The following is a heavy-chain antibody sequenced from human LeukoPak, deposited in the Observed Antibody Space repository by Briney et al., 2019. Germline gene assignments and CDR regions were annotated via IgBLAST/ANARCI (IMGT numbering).Heavy chain of an antibody. V-gene: IGHV4-61*02. CDR1: DDSISSGSYY. CDR2: IYVTGTT. CDR3: ARARLPYGPYFDS. D-gene: IGHD4-17*01. J-gene: IGHJ4*02. Sequence: SETLSLTCTVSDDSISSGSYYWSWIRQPAGKGLEWIGRIYVTGTTNYNLSLKSRVTISINTSKMQFSLKLRSVTVEDTGVYYCARARLPYGPYFDSWGQGTLVTVSS.